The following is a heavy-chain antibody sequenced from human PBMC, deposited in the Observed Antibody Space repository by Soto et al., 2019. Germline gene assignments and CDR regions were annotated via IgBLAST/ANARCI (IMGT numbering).Heavy chain of an antibody. V-gene: IGHV4-59*08. CDR1: GSSISSYY. J-gene: IGHJ5*02. CDR2: IYYSGST. CDR3: ARQAIFGVVIKYNWFDP. D-gene: IGHD3-3*01. Sequence: SEILPLTCTVSGSSISSYYWSWIRQPPGKGLEWIGYIYYSGSTNYNPSLKSRVTISVDTSKNQFSLKLSSVTAADTAVYYCARQAIFGVVIKYNWFDPWGQGTLVTVSS.